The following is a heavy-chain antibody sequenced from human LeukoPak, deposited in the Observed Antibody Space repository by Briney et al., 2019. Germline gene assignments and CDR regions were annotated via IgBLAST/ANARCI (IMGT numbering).Heavy chain of an antibody. J-gene: IGHJ6*03. Sequence: SPSETLSLTCTVSGGSISSYYWSWIRQPAGKGLEWIGRIYTSGSTNYNPSLKSRVTISVDTSKNQFSLKLSSVTAADTAVYYCARGGRYMSASWYRSVYYYMDVWGKGTTVTVSS. V-gene: IGHV4-4*07. CDR2: IYTSGST. CDR1: GGSISSYY. D-gene: IGHD6-13*01. CDR3: ARGGRYMSASWYRSVYYYMDV.